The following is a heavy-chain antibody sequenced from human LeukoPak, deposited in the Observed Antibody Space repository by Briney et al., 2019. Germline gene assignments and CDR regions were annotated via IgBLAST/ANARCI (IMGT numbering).Heavy chain of an antibody. V-gene: IGHV4-59*01. CDR2: VYYTGST. CDR1: GTPINNYY. Sequence: PAETLSLTCTVSGTPINNYYWSWLRQPPGKGLEWIGYVYYTGSTDYNPSLNSRVTISLDRSRNQFSLRLTSVTAADTAVYYCAKYVDSGENWFDPWGQGTLVTVSS. D-gene: IGHD3/OR15-3a*01. J-gene: IGHJ5*02. CDR3: AKYVDSGENWFDP.